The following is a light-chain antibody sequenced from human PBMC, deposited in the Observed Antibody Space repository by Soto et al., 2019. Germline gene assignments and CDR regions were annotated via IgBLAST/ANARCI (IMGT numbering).Light chain of an antibody. Sequence: AIQLTQSPSSLSASVGDRVTITCRASQGISSALAWYQQKPGKPPKSLIYDASSLESGVPSTFSGSGSGTDFTLTISSLQSEDFATYYCQQFHNYPYTFGQGTKLDIK. J-gene: IGKJ2*01. CDR2: DAS. V-gene: IGKV1D-13*01. CDR3: QQFHNYPYT. CDR1: QGISSA.